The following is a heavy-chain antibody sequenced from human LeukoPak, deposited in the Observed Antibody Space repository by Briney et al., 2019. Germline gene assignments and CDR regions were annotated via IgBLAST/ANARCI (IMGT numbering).Heavy chain of an antibody. V-gene: IGHV4-34*01. CDR3: ARWGSNMAREKGDH. CDR2: INHSGST. J-gene: IGHJ4*02. D-gene: IGHD3-10*01. Sequence: PSETLSLTRAVYGGSFSGYYWSWIRQPPGKGLEWIGEINHSGSTNYNPSLKSRVTISVDTSKNQFSLKLNSVTAADTAVYYCARWGSNMAREKGDHWGQGTLVTVSS. CDR1: GGSFSGYY.